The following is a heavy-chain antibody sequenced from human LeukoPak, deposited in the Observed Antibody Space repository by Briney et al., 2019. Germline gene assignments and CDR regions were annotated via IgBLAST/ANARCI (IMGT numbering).Heavy chain of an antibody. D-gene: IGHD6-13*01. CDR2: IVGSSST. Sequence: PGGSLRLSCAGSGFTFSDDYMDWVRQAPGKGLEWVSSIVGSSSTYYADSLKGRFTISRDNAKNSLYLQMNSLRAEDTAVYYCARIGAGSSRDYWGQGTLVTVSS. CDR3: ARIGAGSSRDY. V-gene: IGHV3-69-1*01. CDR1: GFTFSDDY. J-gene: IGHJ4*02.